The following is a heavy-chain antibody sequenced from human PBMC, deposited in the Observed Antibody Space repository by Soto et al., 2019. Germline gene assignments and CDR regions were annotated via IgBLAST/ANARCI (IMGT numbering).Heavy chain of an antibody. V-gene: IGHV1-18*01. Sequence: ASVKVSRKASGYSFTNYGIIWVRQGPGQGLEWMGWISAYNGNTVYAQKVQDRVIMTTDTSTSTAYMEVTSLTSDDTAVYYCARGSEAWFGGIYDYWGQGTLVTVSS. CDR2: ISAYNGNT. CDR3: ARGSEAWFGGIYDY. J-gene: IGHJ4*02. D-gene: IGHD3-10*01. CDR1: GYSFTNYG.